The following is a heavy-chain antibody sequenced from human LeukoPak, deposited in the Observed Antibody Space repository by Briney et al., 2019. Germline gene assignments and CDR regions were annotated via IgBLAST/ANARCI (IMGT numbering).Heavy chain of an antibody. CDR1: GFTFSSYG. V-gene: IGHV3-30*18. CDR2: ISYDGSNK. Sequence: QSGGSLRLSCAASGFTFSSYGMHWVRQAPGKGLEWVAVISYDGSNKYYADSVKGRFTISRDNSKNTLYLQMNSLRAEDTAVYYCAKGNRGYSSSPNDYWGQGTLVTVSS. J-gene: IGHJ4*02. D-gene: IGHD6-6*01. CDR3: AKGNRGYSSSPNDY.